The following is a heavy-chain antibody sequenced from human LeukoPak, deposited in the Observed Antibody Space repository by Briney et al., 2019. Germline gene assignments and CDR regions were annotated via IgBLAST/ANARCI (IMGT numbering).Heavy chain of an antibody. CDR2: IIPIFGTA. D-gene: IGHD3-22*01. Sequence: ASVKVSCKASGGTFGSYAIRWVRQAPGQVLEWMGGIIPIFGTANYAQKLQGRVTITADESTSTAYMELSSLRSEDTAVYYCATSAIVVVTLEAGVAFDIWGQGTMVTVSS. CDR3: ATSAIVVVTLEAGVAFDI. CDR1: GGTFGSYA. V-gene: IGHV1-69*01. J-gene: IGHJ3*02.